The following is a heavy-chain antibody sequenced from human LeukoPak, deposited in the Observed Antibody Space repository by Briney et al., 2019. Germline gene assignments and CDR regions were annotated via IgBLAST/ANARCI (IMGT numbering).Heavy chain of an antibody. CDR1: GGSFSGYY. Sequence: SETLSLTCAVYGGSFSGYYWSWIRQPPGKGLEWIGEINHSGSTNYNPSLKSRVTISVDTSKNQFSLKLSSVTAADTAVYYCAREYDYYGMDVWGQGTTVTVSS. J-gene: IGHJ6*02. D-gene: IGHD2-8*01. V-gene: IGHV4-34*01. CDR2: INHSGST. CDR3: AREYDYYGMDV.